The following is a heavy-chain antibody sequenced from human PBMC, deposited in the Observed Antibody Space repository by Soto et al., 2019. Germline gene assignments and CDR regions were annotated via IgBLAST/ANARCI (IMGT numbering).Heavy chain of an antibody. D-gene: IGHD5-18*01. J-gene: IGHJ4*02. CDR1: GGSISSYY. CDR2: ISYSGST. V-gene: IGHV4-59*01. CDR3: ARGRGDTAMAWYY. Sequence: QVQLQESGPGLVKPSETLSLTCTVSGGSISSYYWSWIRQSPGKGLEWIGYISYSGSTKYNPSLKSLVTISVDTSKNQFSLKLSSVTAADTAVYYCARGRGDTAMAWYYWGQGTLVTVSS.